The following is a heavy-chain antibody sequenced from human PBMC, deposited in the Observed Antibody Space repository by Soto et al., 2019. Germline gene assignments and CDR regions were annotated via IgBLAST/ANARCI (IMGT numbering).Heavy chain of an antibody. V-gene: IGHV4-59*11. J-gene: IGHJ4*02. CDR2: VSHSGST. CDR1: GGSIFSHL. Sequence: PSETLSLTCTVSGGSIFSHLWSWIRQPPGKGLEWIGYVSHSGSTTHNPSLKSRVTISLDTSQNQVSLQLRSVTAADTAVYYCARGVGYCSASGCATAGAVGVFGSVYYFDYWGQGTLVTVSS. D-gene: IGHD2-15*01. CDR3: ARGVGYCSASGCATAGAVGVFGSVYYFDY.